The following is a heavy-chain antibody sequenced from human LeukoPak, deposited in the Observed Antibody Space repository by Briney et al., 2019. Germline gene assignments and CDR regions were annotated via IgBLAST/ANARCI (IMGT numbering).Heavy chain of an antibody. Sequence: GESLKISCKGSGYSFTSYWIGWVRQMPGKGLEWMGIIYPGDSDTRYSPSFQGQVTISADKSISTAYLQWSSLKASDTAMYYCATPRGYDFVCGSYRYGLGAFDIWGQGTMVTVSS. CDR3: ATPRGYDFVCGSYRYGLGAFDI. CDR1: GYSFTSYW. J-gene: IGHJ3*02. CDR2: IYPGDSDT. D-gene: IGHD3-16*02. V-gene: IGHV5-51*01.